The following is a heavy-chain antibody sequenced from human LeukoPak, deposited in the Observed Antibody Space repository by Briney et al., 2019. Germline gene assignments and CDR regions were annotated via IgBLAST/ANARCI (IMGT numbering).Heavy chain of an antibody. CDR1: GFTFGNYW. CDR2: IKQDGSEK. CDR3: ARDLDYGDDKFFDY. V-gene: IGHV3-7*01. Sequence: GGSLRLSCAASGFTFGNYWMSWVRQAPGKGLEWVANIKQDGSEKCYVDSVKGRFTISRDNAKNSLYLQMNSLRAEDTAVYYCARDLDYGDDKFFDYWGQGTLVTVSS. J-gene: IGHJ4*02. D-gene: IGHD4-17*01.